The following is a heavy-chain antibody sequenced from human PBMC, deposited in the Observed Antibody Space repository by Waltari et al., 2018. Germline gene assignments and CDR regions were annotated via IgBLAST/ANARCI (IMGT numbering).Heavy chain of an antibody. CDR1: GFTFSSYA. J-gene: IGHJ5*02. D-gene: IGHD3-10*01. CDR2: ISYDGSNK. V-gene: IGHV3-30-3*01. CDR3: ARPPYGSIYGWFDP. Sequence: QVQLVESGGGVVQPGRSLRLSCAASGFTFSSYAMHWVRQAPGKGREWGEVISYDGSNKYYADAVKGRLTISRDNSKNTLYLQMNSLRAEDTAVYYCARPPYGSIYGWFDPWGQGTLVTVSS.